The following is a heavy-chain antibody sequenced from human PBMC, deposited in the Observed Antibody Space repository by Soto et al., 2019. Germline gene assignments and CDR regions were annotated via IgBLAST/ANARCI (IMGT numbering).Heavy chain of an antibody. Sequence: SVTLPRPGSLSPGSITTGRYYWSWIRQHPGEGLEWIWYIYYSGNTCYNPSLKSRVTISPDTSKNQFSLKLSSVTAADTAVYYCARARYSSHYYIDDWGRGTLVTVSS. J-gene: IGHJ4*02. V-gene: IGHV4-31*03. D-gene: IGHD6-19*01. CDR3: ARARYSSHYYIDD. CDR2: IYYSGNT. CDR1: PGSITTGRYY.